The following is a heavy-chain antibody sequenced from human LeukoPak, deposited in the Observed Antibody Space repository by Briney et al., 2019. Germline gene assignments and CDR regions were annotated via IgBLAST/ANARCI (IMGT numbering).Heavy chain of an antibody. Sequence: GGSLRLSCAASGFSFSSYEMNWVRQAPGKGLEWVSYISSSGSAIFYADSVKGRFTISRDNAKNSLFLQMNSLRAEDTAFYYCASKGGFDDWGQETLVTVSS. J-gene: IGHJ4*02. CDR2: ISSSGSAI. D-gene: IGHD2-15*01. V-gene: IGHV3-48*03. CDR1: GFSFSSYE. CDR3: ASKGGFDD.